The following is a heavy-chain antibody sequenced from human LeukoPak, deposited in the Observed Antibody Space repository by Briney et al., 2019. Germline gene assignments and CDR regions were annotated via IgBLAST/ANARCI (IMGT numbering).Heavy chain of an antibody. J-gene: IGHJ4*02. Sequence: GGSLRLSCAASGFTFGSYSMNWVRQAPGKGLEWVSSISSSSSYIYYADSVKGRFTISRDNAKNSLYLQMNSLRAEDTAVYYCARWVAAAAGDYWGQGTLVTVSS. D-gene: IGHD6-13*01. CDR1: GFTFGSYS. CDR2: ISSSSSYI. V-gene: IGHV3-21*01. CDR3: ARWVAAAAGDY.